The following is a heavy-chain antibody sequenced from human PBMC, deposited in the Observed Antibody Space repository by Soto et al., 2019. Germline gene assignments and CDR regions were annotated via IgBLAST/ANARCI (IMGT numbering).Heavy chain of an antibody. D-gene: IGHD1-26*01. Sequence: GTLSLSCTVSDGSVNSGSYYWSWIREPPGKGLEWIGYIYSSGSTNYNPSLKSRVTMSVDTPKNQFSLKLSSVTAADTAVYYCARDSWAYFDCSGQGTLVTVSS. CDR2: IYSSGST. CDR1: DGSVNSGSYY. J-gene: IGHJ4*02. V-gene: IGHV4-61*01. CDR3: ARDSWAYFDC.